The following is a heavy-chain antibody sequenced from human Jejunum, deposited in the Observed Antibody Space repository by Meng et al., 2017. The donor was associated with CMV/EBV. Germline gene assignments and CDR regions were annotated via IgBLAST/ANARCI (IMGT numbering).Heavy chain of an antibody. V-gene: IGHV3-30*02. CDR1: YD. J-gene: IGHJ4*02. CDR2: IRYDGSNK. D-gene: IGHD3-22*01. Sequence: YDMHWVRQAPDKGLQWVAFIRYDGSNKYYAGSVQGRFTVSRDNSKNTLYLQMNRLRAEDTAVYYCAKERRLGSTYYFDSSGYYFDSWGQGSLVTVSS. CDR3: AKERRLGSTYYFDSSGYYFDS.